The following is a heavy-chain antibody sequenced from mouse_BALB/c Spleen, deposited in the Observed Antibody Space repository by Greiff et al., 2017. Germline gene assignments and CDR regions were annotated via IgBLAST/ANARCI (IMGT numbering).Heavy chain of an antibody. V-gene: IGHV5-2*01. Sequence: EVKVVESGGGLVQPGESLKLSCESNEYEFPSHDMSWVRKTPEKRLELVAAINSDGGSTYYPDTMERRFIISRDNTKKTLYLQMSSLRSEDTALYYCARDRYDEYAMDYWGQGTSVTVSS. J-gene: IGHJ4*01. CDR3: ARDRYDEYAMDY. D-gene: IGHD2-14*01. CDR1: EYEFPSHD. CDR2: INSDGGST.